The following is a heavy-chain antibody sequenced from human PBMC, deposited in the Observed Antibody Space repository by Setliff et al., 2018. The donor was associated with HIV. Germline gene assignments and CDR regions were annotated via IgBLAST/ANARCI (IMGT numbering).Heavy chain of an antibody. J-gene: IGHJ4*02. CDR1: GGSFSGYY. D-gene: IGHD4-17*01. V-gene: IGHV4-59*08. Sequence: SETLSLTCAVSGGSFSGYYWSWIRQPPGKGLEWIGWIYYSGNTRYNPSLKSRVTISLDTSKNQFSLKLSSVTAADTAVYYCARASLRCHLDYWGQGTLVTVSS. CDR3: ARASLRCHLDY. CDR2: IYYSGNT.